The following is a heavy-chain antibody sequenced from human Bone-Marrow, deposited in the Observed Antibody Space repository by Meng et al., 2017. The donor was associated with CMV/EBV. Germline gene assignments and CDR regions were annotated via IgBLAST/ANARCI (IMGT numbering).Heavy chain of an antibody. Sequence: SGCTFAIDCIGWVRQMPREGLVWMGVIYPGDSDTRYSPSFQGQVTISADKSISTAYLQWSSLKASDTAMYYCARRPRDSGSPFYFDYWGQGTLVTVSS. CDR1: GCTFAIDC. J-gene: IGHJ4*02. CDR3: ARRPRDSGSPFYFDY. V-gene: IGHV5-51*01. D-gene: IGHD3-22*01. CDR2: IYPGDSDT.